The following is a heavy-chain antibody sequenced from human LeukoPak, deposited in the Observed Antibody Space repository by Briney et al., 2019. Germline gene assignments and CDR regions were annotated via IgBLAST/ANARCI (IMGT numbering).Heavy chain of an antibody. D-gene: IGHD3-16*01. J-gene: IGHJ4*02. V-gene: IGHV3-66*01. CDR3: ARAYSDLIYVY. CDR2: LYSGGNT. Sequence: GGSLRLSCAASGFTVSNNYMSWVRQAPGKGLEWVSVLYSGGNTYYADSVKGRFTISRDNSKNTLYLQMNSLRSEDTAVYYCARAYSDLIYVYWGQGALVTVSS. CDR1: GFTVSNNY.